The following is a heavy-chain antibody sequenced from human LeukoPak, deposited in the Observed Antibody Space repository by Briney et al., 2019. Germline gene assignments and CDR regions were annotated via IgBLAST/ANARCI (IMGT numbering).Heavy chain of an antibody. Sequence: SETLSLTCAVYGGSFSGYYWSWIRQPPGKGLEWIGEINHSGSTNYNPSLKSRVTISVDTSKNQFSLKLSSVTAADTAVYYCARGSKSSAAMMRYSWFDPWGQGTLVTVSS. V-gene: IGHV4-34*01. D-gene: IGHD2-2*01. CDR3: ARGSKSSAAMMRYSWFDP. CDR2: INHSGST. J-gene: IGHJ5*02. CDR1: GGSFSGYY.